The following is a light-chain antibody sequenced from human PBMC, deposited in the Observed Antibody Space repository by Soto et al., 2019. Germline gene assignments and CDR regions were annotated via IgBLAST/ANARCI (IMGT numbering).Light chain of an antibody. V-gene: IGKV1-12*01. J-gene: IGKJ5*01. Sequence: DIQMTQSPSSVSASVGDRVTITCRASQGISSWLVWYQQKPGKAPNLLIYAASNLQSGVPSRFSGSGSGTDFTLTISSLQPEDFATYYCQQANSFPPVFGQGTRLEIK. CDR1: QGISSW. CDR3: QQANSFPPV. CDR2: AAS.